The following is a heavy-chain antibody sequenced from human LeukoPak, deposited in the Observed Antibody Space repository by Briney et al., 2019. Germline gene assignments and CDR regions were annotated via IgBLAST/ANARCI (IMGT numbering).Heavy chain of an antibody. CDR3: AKDEGGLTWTYYFDY. V-gene: IGHV3-30*18. Sequence: GRSLRLSCAASGFTFSSYGMHWVRQTPGKGLEWVAVVSYDGSNKYYADSVKGRFTISRDNSKNTLYLQMNSLRAEDTAVYYCAKDEGGLTWTYYFDYWGQGTLVTVSS. D-gene: IGHD3-16*01. J-gene: IGHJ4*02. CDR2: VSYDGSNK. CDR1: GFTFSSYG.